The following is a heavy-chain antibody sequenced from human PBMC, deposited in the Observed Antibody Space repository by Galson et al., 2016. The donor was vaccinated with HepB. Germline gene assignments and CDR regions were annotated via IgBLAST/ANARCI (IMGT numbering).Heavy chain of an antibody. Sequence: SLRLSCAVSGFTFSRYVMYWVRQAPGKGLEWVAVLSYDGSNEYYADSVQGRFTISRDNSKNTLYLQMNSLRGEDTAVYYCASEILGHCSGGSCYTGDHWGQGTLVTVSS. CDR3: ASEILGHCSGGSCYTGDH. D-gene: IGHD2-15*01. J-gene: IGHJ4*02. V-gene: IGHV3-30-3*01. CDR1: GFTFSRYV. CDR2: LSYDGSNE.